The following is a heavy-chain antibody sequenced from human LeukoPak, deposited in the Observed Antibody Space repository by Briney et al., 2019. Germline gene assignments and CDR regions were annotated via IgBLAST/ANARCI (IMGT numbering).Heavy chain of an antibody. CDR3: ARWTYYYDSSGYGSPLFDI. D-gene: IGHD3-22*01. J-gene: IGHJ3*02. Sequence: PGESLKISCKGSGYSLTTYWIGWVRQMPGKGLEWMGIIYPGDSDTRYSPSFQGQVTISVDKSISTAYLQWSSLKASDTAMYYCARWTYYYDSSGYGSPLFDIWGQGTMVTVSS. CDR1: GYSLTTYW. V-gene: IGHV5-51*01. CDR2: IYPGDSDT.